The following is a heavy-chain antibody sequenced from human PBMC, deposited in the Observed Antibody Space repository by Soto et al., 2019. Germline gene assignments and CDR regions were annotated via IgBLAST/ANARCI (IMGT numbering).Heavy chain of an antibody. V-gene: IGHV4-31*03. Sequence: QVQLQESGPGLVKPSQTLSLTCNVSGGSISRDGFYWSWIRQFPGKGLEWIGHIYYSGSTYYNPSLKCRPMISLDTSKQRFSLKLNSVTAADTALYYCARVDRALGNLRFDPWGQGTLVTVSS. CDR3: ARVDRALGNLRFDP. D-gene: IGHD1-1*01. J-gene: IGHJ5*02. CDR2: IYYSGST. CDR1: GGSISRDGFY.